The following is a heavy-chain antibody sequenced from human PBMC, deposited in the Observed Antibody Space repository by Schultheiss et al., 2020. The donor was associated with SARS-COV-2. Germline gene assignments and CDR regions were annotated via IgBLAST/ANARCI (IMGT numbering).Heavy chain of an antibody. CDR2: ISSSGSTI. J-gene: IGHJ4*02. CDR3: ARDGSMVRGVMGYFDY. D-gene: IGHD3-10*01. Sequence: GGSLRLSCAASGFTFSDYYMSWIRQAPGKGLEWVLYISSSGSTIYYADSVKCRFTISRDNSKNTLYLQMNSLRAEDTAVYYCARDGSMVRGVMGYFDYWGQGTLVTVSS. CDR1: GFTFSDYY. V-gene: IGHV3-11*04.